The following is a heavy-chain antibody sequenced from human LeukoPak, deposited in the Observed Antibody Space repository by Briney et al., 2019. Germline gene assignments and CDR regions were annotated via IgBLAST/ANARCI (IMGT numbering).Heavy chain of an antibody. Sequence: PSETLSLTCSVSDGSISNYYWSWIRQPAGEGLEWIGRISVSGNTNYNPSLQTRVTTSVDTSKNQFSLNLNSVTAADTAVYYCARGIRYSTSESWFDPWGQGILVIVPS. D-gene: IGHD6-13*01. CDR3: ARGIRYSTSESWFDP. J-gene: IGHJ5*02. CDR2: ISVSGNT. CDR1: DGSISNYY. V-gene: IGHV4-4*07.